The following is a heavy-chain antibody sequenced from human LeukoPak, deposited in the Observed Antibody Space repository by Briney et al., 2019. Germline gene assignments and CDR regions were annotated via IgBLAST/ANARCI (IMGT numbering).Heavy chain of an antibody. CDR3: AKDRYYDFWSGSYRGYYFDY. CDR2: INHSGGT. D-gene: IGHD3-3*01. V-gene: IGHV4-34*01. J-gene: IGHJ4*02. Sequence: SETLSLTCAVYGGSFSGYYWSWIRQPPGKGLEWIGEINHSGGTNYNPSLKSRVTISVDTSKNQFSLKLSSVTAADTAVYYCAKDRYYDFWSGSYRGYYFDYWGQGTLVTVSS. CDR1: GGSFSGYY.